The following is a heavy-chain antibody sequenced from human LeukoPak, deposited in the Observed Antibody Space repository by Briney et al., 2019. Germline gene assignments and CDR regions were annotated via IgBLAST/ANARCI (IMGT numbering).Heavy chain of an antibody. D-gene: IGHD6-19*01. CDR3: AREATEYSSGWYDY. V-gene: IGHV3-21*01. Sequence: GGSLRLSCAASGFTFSSYSMNWVRQAPGKGLEWVSSISSSSYIYYADSVKGRFTISRDNAKNSLYLQMKSLRAEDTAVYYCAREATEYSSGWYDYWGQGTLVTVSS. CDR2: ISSSSYI. CDR1: GFTFSSYS. J-gene: IGHJ4*02.